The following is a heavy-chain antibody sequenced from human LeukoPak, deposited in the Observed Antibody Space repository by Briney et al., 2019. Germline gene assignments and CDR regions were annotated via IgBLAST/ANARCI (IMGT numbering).Heavy chain of an antibody. V-gene: IGHV1-2*04. Sequence: GASVKVSCKASGYTFTSYGISWVRQAPGQGLEWMGWINPNSGGTNYAQKFQGWVTMTRDTSISTAYMELSRLRSDDTAVYYCAREWIAVAGTDYYYYYGMDVWGQGTTVTVSS. D-gene: IGHD6-19*01. CDR1: GYTFTSYG. CDR3: AREWIAVAGTDYYYYYGMDV. CDR2: INPNSGGT. J-gene: IGHJ6*02.